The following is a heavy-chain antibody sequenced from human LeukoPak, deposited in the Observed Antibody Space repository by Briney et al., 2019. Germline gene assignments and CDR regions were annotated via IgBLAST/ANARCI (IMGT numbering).Heavy chain of an antibody. J-gene: IGHJ4*02. V-gene: IGHV3-74*01. CDR1: GFTSSSYW. CDR2: INNDGTYT. Sequence: GGSLRLSCAVSGFTSSSYWMHWVRQAPGKGVVWVSRINNDGTYTVYADSVKGRFTISRDNAKNTLYLQMNSLRPEDTAVYYCGREIEAPGKTLDYWGQGTLVTVSS. CDR3: GREIEAPGKTLDY.